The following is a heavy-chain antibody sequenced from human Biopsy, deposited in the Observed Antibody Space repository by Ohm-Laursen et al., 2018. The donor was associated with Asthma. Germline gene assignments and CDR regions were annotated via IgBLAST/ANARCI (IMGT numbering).Heavy chain of an antibody. CDR3: ARPRWGPYGY. Sequence: SLRLSCTASGFTFSSYSMNWVRQAPGKGLEWVSYISSSSSTIYYADSVKGRFTIARDNAKNSLYLQMNSLRDEDTAVYYCARPRWGPYGYWGQGTLVTVPS. J-gene: IGHJ4*02. CDR2: ISSSSSTI. CDR1: GFTFSSYS. D-gene: IGHD4-17*01. V-gene: IGHV3-48*02.